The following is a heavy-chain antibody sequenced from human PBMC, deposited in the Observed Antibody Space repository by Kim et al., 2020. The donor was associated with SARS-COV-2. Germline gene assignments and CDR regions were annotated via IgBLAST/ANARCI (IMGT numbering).Heavy chain of an antibody. J-gene: IGHJ3*02. CDR2: RT. V-gene: IGHV1-46*01. Sequence: RTSYAQKFQGRVTMTRDTSTSTVYMELSSLRSEDTAVYYCARDQTQYHDIWGQGTMVTVSS. D-gene: IGHD4-4*01. CDR3: ARDQTQYHDI.